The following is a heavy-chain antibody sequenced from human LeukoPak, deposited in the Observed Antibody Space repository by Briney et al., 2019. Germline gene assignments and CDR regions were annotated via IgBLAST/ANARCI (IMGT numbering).Heavy chain of an antibody. CDR2: ISGSGGST. CDR3: AKGLYYYDSSGYYYPPFDY. D-gene: IGHD3-22*01. Sequence: GGSLRHSCAASGFTFSSYAMSWVRQAPGKGLEWVSAISGSGGSTYYADSVKGRFTISRDNSKNTLYLKMNSLRAEDTAVYYCAKGLYYYDSSGYYYPPFDYWGQGTLVTVSS. CDR1: GFTFSSYA. V-gene: IGHV3-23*01. J-gene: IGHJ4*02.